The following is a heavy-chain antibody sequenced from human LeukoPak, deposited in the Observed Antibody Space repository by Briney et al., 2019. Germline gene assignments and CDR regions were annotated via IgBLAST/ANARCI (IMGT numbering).Heavy chain of an antibody. CDR1: GGSISSGDYC. V-gene: IGHV4-30-4*01. D-gene: IGHD3-10*01. Sequence: PSQTLSLTCTVSGGSISSGDYCWSWIRQPPGTGLERIRYIYYSGSTYYNPSLKSRVTISVDTSKNQFSLKLSSVTDADTAVYYCAREIRFGELFDYWGQGTLVTVSS. CDR3: AREIRFGELFDY. J-gene: IGHJ4*02. CDR2: IYYSGST.